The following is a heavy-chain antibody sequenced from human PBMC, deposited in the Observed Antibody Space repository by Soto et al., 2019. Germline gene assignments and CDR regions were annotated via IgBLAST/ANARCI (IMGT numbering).Heavy chain of an antibody. Sequence: EVQLVESGGGLVQPGGSLRLSCAASEFTFTSYWMHWVRQAPGKGLVWVSRISSDGSSTSYADSVRGRFTISRDNAKNRRELQIDNRRFEDTSVYYCSTYASGSPPAYLGLGTLVAVST. D-gene: IGHD3-10*01. J-gene: IGHJ4*02. V-gene: IGHV3-74*01. CDR1: EFTFTSYW. CDR2: ISSDGSST. CDR3: STYASGSPPAY.